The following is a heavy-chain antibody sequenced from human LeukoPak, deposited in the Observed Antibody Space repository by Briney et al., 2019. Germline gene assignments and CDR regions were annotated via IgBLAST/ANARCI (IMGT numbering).Heavy chain of an antibody. J-gene: IGHJ3*02. Sequence: PGGSLRLSCAASGFTFDDYAMHWVRQAPGKGLEWVSGISWNSGSIGYADSVKGRFTISRDNAKNSLYLQMNSLRAEDTALYYCAKSGDYYDSSGNTGGAFDIWGQGTMVTVSS. CDR3: AKSGDYYDSSGNTGGAFDI. CDR2: ISWNSGSI. CDR1: GFTFDDYA. D-gene: IGHD3-22*01. V-gene: IGHV3-9*01.